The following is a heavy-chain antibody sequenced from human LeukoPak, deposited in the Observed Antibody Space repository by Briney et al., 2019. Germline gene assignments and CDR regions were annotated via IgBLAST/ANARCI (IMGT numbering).Heavy chain of an antibody. CDR1: GGSISSGSYY. CDR3: ARRDIVTTINT. V-gene: IGHV4-39*01. Sequence: SQTLSLTCTASGGSISSGSYYWGWIRQPPGKGLEWIGSIYYSGTTFYNPSLKSRVTIFVDTSKNQFSLKLNSVTAADTAVYYCARRDIVTTINTWGQGTLVTVSS. CDR2: IYYSGTT. D-gene: IGHD5-12*01. J-gene: IGHJ4*02.